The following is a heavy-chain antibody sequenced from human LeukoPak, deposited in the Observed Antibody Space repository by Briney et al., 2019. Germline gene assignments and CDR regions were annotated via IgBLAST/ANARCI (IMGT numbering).Heavy chain of an antibody. V-gene: IGHV4-59*06. CDR2: IYYSGST. J-gene: IGHJ4*02. D-gene: IGHD2-15*01. CDR1: GGSISSYY. Sequence: SETLSLTCTVSGGSISSYYWSWIRQHPGKGLEWIGYIYYSGSTYYNPSLKSRVTISVDTSKNQFSLKLSSVTAADTAVYYCARFSGPIYFDYWGQGTLVAVSS. CDR3: ARFSGPIYFDY.